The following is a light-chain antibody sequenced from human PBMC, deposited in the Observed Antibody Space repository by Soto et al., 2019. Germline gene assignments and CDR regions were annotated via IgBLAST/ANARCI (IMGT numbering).Light chain of an antibody. CDR1: SSDVGAYDF. Sequence: QSALTQPASVSGSPGQSITISCTGTSSDVGAYDFVSWYQHSPGKAPKLVTFDVTHRPPGISDRFSGSKSANTASLTISGLQAADEAFYYCSSYTTRSTLVFGGGTKRTVL. V-gene: IGLV2-14*01. CDR3: SSYTTRSTLV. CDR2: DVT. J-gene: IGLJ2*01.